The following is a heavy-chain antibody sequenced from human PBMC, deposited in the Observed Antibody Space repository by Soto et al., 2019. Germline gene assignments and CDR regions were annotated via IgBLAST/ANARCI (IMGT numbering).Heavy chain of an antibody. V-gene: IGHV3-48*03. CDR1: GFTLSEYE. CDR2: IGRGGSPI. CDR3: VSAPGPMYYAMDA. D-gene: IGHD3-3*01. Sequence: EVQLVESGGDFVQPGGSLRLACVVSGFTLSEYEMNWVRQAPGKGLEWVSYIGRGGSPIYDADSVKGRFTISRDDDKSALYLEMNSLRAEDTGVYYCVSAPGPMYYAMDAWGQGTAVTVSS. J-gene: IGHJ6*02.